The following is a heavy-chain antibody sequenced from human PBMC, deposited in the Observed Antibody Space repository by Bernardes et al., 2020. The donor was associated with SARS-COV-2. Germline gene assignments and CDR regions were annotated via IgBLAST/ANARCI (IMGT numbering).Heavy chain of an antibody. CDR3: ATDSRSSSSEWYFDH. CDR1: GGSISSHY. Sequence: SETLSLTCTVSGGSISSHYWSWIRQPPGKGLEWIGSIYYSGSTTYNPSLKSRVTLSVDTSKSQFSLKLSSVTAADTAVYYCATDSRSSSSEWYFDHWGRGTLVTVSS. J-gene: IGHJ2*01. CDR2: IYYSGST. V-gene: IGHV4-59*11. D-gene: IGHD6-6*01.